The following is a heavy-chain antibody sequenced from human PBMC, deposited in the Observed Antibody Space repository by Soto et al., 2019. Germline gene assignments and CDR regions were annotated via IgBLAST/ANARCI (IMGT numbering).Heavy chain of an antibody. D-gene: IGHD2-21*01. CDR3: AKDRYYWDY. CDR1: GFTFSSYG. V-gene: IGHV3-30*18. J-gene: IGHJ4*02. Sequence: ESGGGVVQPGRSLRLSCAASGFTFSSYGMHWVRQAPGKGLEWVAVISYDGSNKYYADSVKGRFTISRDNSKNTLYLQMNSLRAEDTAVYYCAKDRYYWDYWGQGTLVTVSS. CDR2: ISYDGSNK.